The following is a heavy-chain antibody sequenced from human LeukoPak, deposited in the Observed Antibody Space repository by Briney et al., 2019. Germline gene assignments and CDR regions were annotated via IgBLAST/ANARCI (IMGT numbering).Heavy chain of an antibody. Sequence: SETLSLTCTVSGGSISSYYWIWIRQPPGKGLEWIGYIYSSGSTKYNPSLKSRVPISADASKNQFSLRLSSVTAADTAVYYCARARVRSYSYDSSGFYTSDWHFDLWGRGTLVTVSS. CDR1: GGSISSYY. CDR3: ARARVRSYSYDSSGFYTSDWHFDL. CDR2: IYSSGST. J-gene: IGHJ2*01. D-gene: IGHD3-22*01. V-gene: IGHV4-59*01.